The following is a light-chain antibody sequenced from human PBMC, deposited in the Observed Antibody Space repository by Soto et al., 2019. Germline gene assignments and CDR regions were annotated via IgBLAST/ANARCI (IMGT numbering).Light chain of an antibody. CDR3: LLSYSDARGV. CDR2: DTS. Sequence: QAVVTQEPSLTVSPGGTVTLTGGSSTGAVTSGHYPYWFQQKPGQAPRTLIYDTSNKQSWTPARFSGSLLGGKAALTLSGAQPEDEADYYCLLSYSDARGVFGGGTKVTVL. V-gene: IGLV7-46*01. J-gene: IGLJ3*02. CDR1: TGAVTSGHY.